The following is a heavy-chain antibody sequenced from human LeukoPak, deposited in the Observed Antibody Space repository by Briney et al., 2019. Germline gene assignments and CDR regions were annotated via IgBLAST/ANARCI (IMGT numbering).Heavy chain of an antibody. CDR1: GFTFNNYD. CDR3: AREDASSSDY. Sequence: SGGSLRLSCAASGFTFNNYDMNWVRQAPGKGLEWVSYVSSSGRTIYYADSVKGRFTISRDNAKNSLYLQMNSLRADDTAVYYCAREDASSSDYWGQGTLVTVSS. V-gene: IGHV3-48*03. CDR2: VSSSGRTI. D-gene: IGHD6-13*01. J-gene: IGHJ4*02.